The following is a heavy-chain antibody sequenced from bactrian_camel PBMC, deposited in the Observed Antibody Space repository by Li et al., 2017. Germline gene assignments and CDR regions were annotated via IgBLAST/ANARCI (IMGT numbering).Heavy chain of an antibody. J-gene: IGHJ4*01. D-gene: IGHD2*01. V-gene: IGHV3S44*01. CDR1: GYTGGRHC. CDR3: AADRTPTGGGEYGMLLLLQQVYYGF. CDR2: FGDDDST. Sequence: VQLVESGGGSVQTGGSARLSCTTSGYTGGRHCMAWFRQAPGQEREGVASFGDDDSTTYADSVKGRFTISKDNAKNTLYLQMNNLKPEDTAMYYCAADRTPTGGGEYGMLLLLQQVYYGFWGQGTQVTVS.